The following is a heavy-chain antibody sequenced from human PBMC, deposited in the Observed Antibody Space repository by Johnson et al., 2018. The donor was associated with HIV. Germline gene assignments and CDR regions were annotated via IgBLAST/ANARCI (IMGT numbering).Heavy chain of an antibody. J-gene: IGHJ3*02. V-gene: IGHV3-23*04. CDR3: ARAVAGRGNAFDI. CDR2: ISGSGGST. D-gene: IGHD6-19*01. Sequence: EVQLVESGGGLVQPGGSLRLSCAASGFIFSDYVIHWVRQAPGKGLEWVSGISGSGGSTYYADSVKGRFTISRDNSKNTLYLQMNSLRAEDTAVYYCARAVAGRGNAFDIWGLGTMVTVSS. CDR1: GFIFSDYV.